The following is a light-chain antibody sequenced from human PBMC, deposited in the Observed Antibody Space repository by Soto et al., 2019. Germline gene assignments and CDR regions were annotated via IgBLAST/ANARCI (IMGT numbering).Light chain of an antibody. CDR1: QGVSTY. CDR3: QQYNSYPFS. V-gene: IGKV3-15*01. CDR2: DIS. J-gene: IGKJ4*01. Sequence: EILMTQSPATLSASPGEGATLSCRAGQGVSTYLAWYQLKPGQPPRLLIYDISTRATGIPARFSGGGSGTEFTLTISGLESEDFAVYYCQQYNSYPFSFGGGTQVEIK.